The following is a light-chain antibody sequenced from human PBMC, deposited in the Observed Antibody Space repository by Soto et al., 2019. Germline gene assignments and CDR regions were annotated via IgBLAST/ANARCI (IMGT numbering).Light chain of an antibody. V-gene: IGKV3-11*01. CDR3: QHRYNWPIT. CDR2: DAS. Sequence: EIVLTQSPATLSVSPGERVTLSCRASQSVDINLTWYQQKPGQAPRLLIYDASNRAPGIPARFSGSESGTDFTLTISSLEPEDFAVYYCQHRYNWPITFGQGTRLEIK. CDR1: QSVDIN. J-gene: IGKJ5*01.